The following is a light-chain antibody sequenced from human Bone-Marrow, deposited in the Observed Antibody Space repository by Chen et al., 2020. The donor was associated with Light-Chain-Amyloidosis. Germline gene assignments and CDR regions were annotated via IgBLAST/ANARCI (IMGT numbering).Light chain of an antibody. Sequence: DVQLTQSPSTLSASIGDRVTITCRASENINVWLAWYQHKPGKAPKLLIYKGSTLESGVPARFSGSGSGTEFTLTIRRLQSEDFATYYCQQYSRFLTFGGGTKVEV. CDR2: KGS. CDR1: ENINVW. J-gene: IGKJ4*01. V-gene: IGKV1-5*03. CDR3: QQYSRFLT.